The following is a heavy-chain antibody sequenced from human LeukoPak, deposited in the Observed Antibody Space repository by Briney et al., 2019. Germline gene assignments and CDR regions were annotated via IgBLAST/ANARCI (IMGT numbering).Heavy chain of an antibody. J-gene: IGHJ3*02. CDR1: GGSISSGSYS. V-gene: IGHV4-30-4*07. CDR2: FFYTGNT. CDR3: TRGAGSTTSNDAFDI. D-gene: IGHD1-1*01. Sequence: TSETLSLTCAVSGGSISSGSYSWGWIRQPPGKGLEWIGYFFYTGNTYYNAFLKSRVTISVDTSKNQFSLKVSSVTAADTAVYYCTRGAGSTTSNDAFDIWGQGTMVTVSS.